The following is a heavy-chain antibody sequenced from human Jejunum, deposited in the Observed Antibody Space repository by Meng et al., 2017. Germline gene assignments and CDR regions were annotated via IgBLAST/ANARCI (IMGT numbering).Heavy chain of an antibody. J-gene: IGHJ4*02. CDR1: GGSISSGNYY. CDR3: ARADYGALNVY. D-gene: IGHD4/OR15-4a*01. V-gene: IGHV4-61*01. CDR2: IFHSGSA. Sequence: SETLSLTCTVSGGSISSGNYYWSWIRQPPGKGLEWIGFIFHSGSANYNPSFKSRVTMSVDTSQNQFSLRVSSVTAADTAVYYCARADYGALNVYWGQGTLVTVSS.